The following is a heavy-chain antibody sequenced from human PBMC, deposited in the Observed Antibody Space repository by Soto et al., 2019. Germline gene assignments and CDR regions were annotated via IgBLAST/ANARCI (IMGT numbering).Heavy chain of an antibody. CDR1: GYTFATYG. D-gene: IGHD6-19*01. Sequence: QVQFVQSGAEVKKPGASVRVSCKASGYTFATYGIHWVRQAPGQRLEWLGWINPDNGNTKYSQKSQGRVIINRDTSATTAHMELSSLRSEDTGLYYCAREIFPVAGTGLGFWGQGTLVTVCS. CDR3: AREIFPVAGTGLGF. J-gene: IGHJ4*02. V-gene: IGHV1-3*01. CDR2: INPDNGNT.